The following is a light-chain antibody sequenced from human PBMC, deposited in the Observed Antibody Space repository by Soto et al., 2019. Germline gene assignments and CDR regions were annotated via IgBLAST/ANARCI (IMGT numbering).Light chain of an antibody. Sequence: IVMTQSQATLSVSPGERATLSCRASQSISSYLAWYQHKPGQAPRLLIYDASNRATGIPARFSGSGSGTDFTLTISSLEPEDFAVYYCQQYGKLPITFGQGTRLEIK. CDR1: QSISSY. CDR3: QQYGKLPIT. J-gene: IGKJ5*01. V-gene: IGKV3D-15*02. CDR2: DAS.